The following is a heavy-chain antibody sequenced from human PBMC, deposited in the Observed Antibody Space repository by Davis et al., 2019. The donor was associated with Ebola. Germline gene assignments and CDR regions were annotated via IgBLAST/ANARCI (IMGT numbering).Heavy chain of an antibody. D-gene: IGHD6-19*01. CDR1: GFTFSTYW. CDR2: IINDGSRT. J-gene: IGHJ3*02. Sequence: GESLKISCAASGFTFSTYWMYWVRQAPGKGLEWVSRIINDGSRTDYADSVKGRFTISRDNAKNTLYLQMHSLTAEDMAVYYCARGPTVAGAGNAFDIWGQGTGVIVSS. CDR3: ARGPTVAGAGNAFDI. V-gene: IGHV3-74*01.